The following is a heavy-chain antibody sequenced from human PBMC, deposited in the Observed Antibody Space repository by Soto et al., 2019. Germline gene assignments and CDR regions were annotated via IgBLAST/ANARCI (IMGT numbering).Heavy chain of an antibody. D-gene: IGHD6-13*01. V-gene: IGHV1-3*01. CDR1: GYNFMSHA. CDR3: ARGTGRSCFDY. Sequence: ASVKVSCKTSGYNFMSHAIHWVRQAPGQGLEWMGWINAVSYNTKYSEKFQGRVTITRDTSASTAHMDLSSLTSEDTAVYYCARGTGRSCFDYWGQGTLVTVSS. CDR2: INAVSYNT. J-gene: IGHJ4*02.